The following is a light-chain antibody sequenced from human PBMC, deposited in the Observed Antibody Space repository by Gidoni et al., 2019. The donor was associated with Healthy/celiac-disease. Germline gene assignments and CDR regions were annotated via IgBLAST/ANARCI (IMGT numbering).Light chain of an antibody. CDR2: GAS. Sequence: EIVMPQSPATLSVSPGESATLSCRASQSISSNLAWYQQKPGQAPRLHIYGASTRATGIPARFSGSGSGTEFTLTISSLQSEDLAVYYCQQYNNWPPRTFGQGTKVEIK. CDR3: QQYNNWPPRT. V-gene: IGKV3-15*01. CDR1: QSISSN. J-gene: IGKJ1*01.